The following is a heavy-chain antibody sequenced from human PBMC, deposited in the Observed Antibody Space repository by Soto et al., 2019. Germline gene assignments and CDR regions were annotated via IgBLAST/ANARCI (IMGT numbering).Heavy chain of an antibody. J-gene: IGHJ4*02. D-gene: IGHD3-10*01. CDR2: IYYSGST. Sequence: SETLSLTCTVSGGSISSYYWNWIRQPPGKGLEWIAYIYYSGSTNYNPSLKSRVTTSVDTSKNQFSLKLSSVTAADTAVYYCARGTYYFDYWGQGTLVTVSS. V-gene: IGHV4-59*01. CDR3: ARGTYYFDY. CDR1: GGSISSYY.